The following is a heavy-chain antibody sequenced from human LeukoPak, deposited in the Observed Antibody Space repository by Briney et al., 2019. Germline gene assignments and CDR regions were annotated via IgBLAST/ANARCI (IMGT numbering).Heavy chain of an antibody. D-gene: IGHD3-22*01. CDR1: GFTLSSYP. Sequence: GGSLTLSCAPCGFTLSSYPMRWVRPAPGKGLEWVAGISGRGGSTNYADSLKGRVTISIDNSKNQLSLKPSCLRVADTALYYCAKGSCYYLNEVFDIWGQGTLVTVSS. V-gene: IGHV3-23*01. CDR3: AKGSCYYLNEVFDI. CDR2: ISGRGGST. J-gene: IGHJ3*02.